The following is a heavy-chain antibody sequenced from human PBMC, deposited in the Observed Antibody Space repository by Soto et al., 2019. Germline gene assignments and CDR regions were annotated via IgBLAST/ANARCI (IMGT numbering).Heavy chain of an antibody. CDR3: ARDHCSGGSCPIDDYYYGMDV. D-gene: IGHD2-15*01. J-gene: IGHJ6*02. CDR2: ISADNGNT. V-gene: IGHV1-18*01. CDR1: GYTFTSYA. Sequence: VKVSCKASGYTFTSYAIHWVRQAPGQRLEWMGWISADNGNTKYAQKLQGRVTMTTDTSTSTAYMELRSLRSDDTAVYYCARDHCSGGSCPIDDYYYGMDVWGQGTTVTVSS.